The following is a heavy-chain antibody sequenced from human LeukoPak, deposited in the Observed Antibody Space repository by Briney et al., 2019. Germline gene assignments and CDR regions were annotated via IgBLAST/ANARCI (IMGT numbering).Heavy chain of an antibody. V-gene: IGHV1-2*02. CDR3: ASSIAAAGLYYFDS. J-gene: IGHJ4*02. CDR2: VNPKTGGT. CDR1: GYSFTGYH. Sequence: ASVKVSCKAFGYSFTGYHLHWVRQAPRQGLEWMGWVNPKTGGTNYARKFQGRVTMTRDTSISTAYMELRRLRSDDTAVYYCASSIAAAGLYYFDSWGQGTLVTVSS. D-gene: IGHD6-13*01.